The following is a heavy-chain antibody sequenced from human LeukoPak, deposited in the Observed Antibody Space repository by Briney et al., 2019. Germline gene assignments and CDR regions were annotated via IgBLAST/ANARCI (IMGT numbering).Heavy chain of an antibody. J-gene: IGHJ4*02. CDR2: ISDSGGRT. V-gene: IGHV3-23*01. Sequence: GGSLRLSCAVSGITLSNYGMSWVRQAPGKGLEWVAGISDSGGRTNYAGSVKGRFTISRDNPKNTLYLQMNSLRAEDTAVYFCAKRGVVIRVILVGFHKEAYYFDSWGQGALVTISS. CDR3: AKRGVVIRVILVGFHKEAYYFDS. CDR1: GITLSNYG. D-gene: IGHD3-22*01.